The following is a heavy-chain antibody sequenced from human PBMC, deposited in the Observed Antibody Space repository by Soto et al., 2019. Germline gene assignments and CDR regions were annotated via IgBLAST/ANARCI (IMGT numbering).Heavy chain of an antibody. J-gene: IGHJ6*02. D-gene: IGHD2-2*01. V-gene: IGHV3-53*01. Sequence: PGGSLRLSCAASGFTVSSNYMSWARQAPGKGLEWVSVIYSGGSTYYADSVKGRFTISRDNSKNTLYLQMNSLRAEDTAVYYCAREPAAHSRYYYYGMDVWGHGTTVTVSS. CDR3: AREPAAHSRYYYYGMDV. CDR2: IYSGGST. CDR1: GFTVSSNY.